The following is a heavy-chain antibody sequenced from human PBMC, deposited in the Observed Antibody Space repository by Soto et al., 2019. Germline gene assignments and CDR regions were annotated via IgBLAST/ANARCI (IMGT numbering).Heavy chain of an antibody. CDR2: ISAYNGNT. J-gene: IGHJ4*02. Sequence: QVHLEQSGAEVRKPGASVKVSCKASGYTFNSFGINWVRQAPGQGLEWLGWISAYNGNTNYAQKFHGRVTMTADTSTTTAYLELPSLRSDDTAVYYCAREFQYDSGGFHELYFWGQGTLVTVSS. V-gene: IGHV1-18*04. CDR1: GYTFNSFG. CDR3: AREFQYDSGGFHELYF. D-gene: IGHD3-22*01.